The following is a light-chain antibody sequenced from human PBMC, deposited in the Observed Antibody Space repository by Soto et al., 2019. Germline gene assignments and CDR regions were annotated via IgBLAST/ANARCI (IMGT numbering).Light chain of an antibody. CDR2: AAS. J-gene: IGKJ1*01. CDR3: QQSHSTPWT. V-gene: IGKV1-39*01. Sequence: DIPMTQSPSSLSASVGDRVTVPCRASQSISNYLNWYQQKPGKAPKLLIYAASSLQSGVPSRFSGSGSGTDFTLTISSLQPEDFATYFCQQSHSTPWTFGQGTKVE. CDR1: QSISNY.